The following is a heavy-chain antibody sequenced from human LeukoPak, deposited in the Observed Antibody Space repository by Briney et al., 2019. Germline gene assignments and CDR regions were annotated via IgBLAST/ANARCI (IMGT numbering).Heavy chain of an antibody. V-gene: IGHV3-21*01. D-gene: IGHD5-24*01. CDR2: ISSSSSYI. CDR1: GFTFSSYG. Sequence: GGSLRLSCAASGFTFSSYGMHWVRQAPGKGLEWVSSISSSSSYIYYADSVKGRFTISRDNAKNSLYLQMNSLRAEDTAVYYCARTITGSYYYYYMDVWGKGTTVTVSS. CDR3: ARTITGSYYYYYMDV. J-gene: IGHJ6*03.